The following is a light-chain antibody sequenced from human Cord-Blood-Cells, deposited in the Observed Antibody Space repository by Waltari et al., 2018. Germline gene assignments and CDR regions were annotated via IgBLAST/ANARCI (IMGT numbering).Light chain of an antibody. CDR2: DVS. J-gene: IGLJ2*01. Sequence: QSALTQPASVSGSPGQSFTISCTGTSSDVGGYNYVSWYQQHPGKATKLMIYDVSNRPSGVSNRFSGSKSGNTASLTISGLQAEDEADYYCSSYTSSSTLVVFGGGTKLTVL. V-gene: IGLV2-14*01. CDR3: SSYTSSSTLVV. CDR1: SSDVGGYNY.